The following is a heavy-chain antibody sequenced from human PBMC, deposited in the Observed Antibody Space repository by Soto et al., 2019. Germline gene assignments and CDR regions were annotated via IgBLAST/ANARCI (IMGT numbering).Heavy chain of an antibody. J-gene: IGHJ3*02. D-gene: IGHD3-3*01. V-gene: IGHV4-59*01. Sequence: SETLSLTCTVSGGSISSYYWSWIRQPPGKGLEWIGYIYYSGSTNYNPSLKSRVTISVDTSKNQFSLKLSSVTAADTAVYYCARDGVVIGAFDIWGQGTMVTVSS. CDR3: ARDGVVIGAFDI. CDR2: IYYSGST. CDR1: GGSISSYY.